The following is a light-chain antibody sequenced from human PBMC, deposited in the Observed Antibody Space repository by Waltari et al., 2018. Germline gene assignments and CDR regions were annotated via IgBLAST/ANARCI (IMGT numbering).Light chain of an antibody. Sequence: QSALTQPPSASASPGQSITLSCTGLSTDVEGYDPVSWYQQHPGTAPKLLIYEVTKRPSGVPDRFSGSKSDNTASLAVSGLQAEDEADYYCSSYAGGSSLMFGGGTKLTVL. V-gene: IGLV2-8*01. CDR3: SSYAGGSSLM. CDR2: EVT. CDR1: STDVEGYDP. J-gene: IGLJ3*02.